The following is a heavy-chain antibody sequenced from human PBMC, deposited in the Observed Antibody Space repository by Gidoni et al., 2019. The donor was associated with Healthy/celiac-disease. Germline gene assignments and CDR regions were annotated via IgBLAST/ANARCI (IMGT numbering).Heavy chain of an antibody. Sequence: EVQLVESGGGLVQPGRSLRLSCAASGFTFDDYAMHWVRQAPGKGLECVSGISWNSGSIGYADSVKGRFTISRDNAKNSLYLQMNSLRAEDTALYYCAKDLHGDYFDYWGQGTLVTVSS. CDR2: ISWNSGSI. CDR1: GFTFDDYA. V-gene: IGHV3-9*01. D-gene: IGHD4-17*01. J-gene: IGHJ4*02. CDR3: AKDLHGDYFDY.